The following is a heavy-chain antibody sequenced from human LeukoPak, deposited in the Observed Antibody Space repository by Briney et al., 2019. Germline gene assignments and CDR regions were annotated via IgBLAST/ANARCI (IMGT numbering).Heavy chain of an antibody. CDR3: ARESNSYGDYAFDY. CDR1: GYTFTGYY. J-gene: IGHJ4*02. Sequence: GASVKVSCKASGYTFTGYYMHWVRQAPGQGLEWMGWINPNSGGTNYAQKFQGRVTMTRDTSISTAYMELSSLRSEDMAVYYCARESNSYGDYAFDYWGQGTLVTVSS. CDR2: INPNSGGT. D-gene: IGHD4-17*01. V-gene: IGHV1-2*02.